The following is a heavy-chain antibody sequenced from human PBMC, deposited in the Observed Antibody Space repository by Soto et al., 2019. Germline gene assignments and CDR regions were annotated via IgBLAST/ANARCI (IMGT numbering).Heavy chain of an antibody. V-gene: IGHV3-53*01. Sequence: GGSMRLSCAASEFTVSNSYMSWVRQAPGKGLEWVSVIYGDGHTYYADSVKGRFTVSRDNSENTLYLQMNSLRVGDTAVYYCTRDPGYNSDILSFDPWGQGTPVTVSS. D-gene: IGHD1-20*01. J-gene: IGHJ5*02. CDR2: IYGDGHT. CDR1: EFTVSNSY. CDR3: TRDPGYNSDILSFDP.